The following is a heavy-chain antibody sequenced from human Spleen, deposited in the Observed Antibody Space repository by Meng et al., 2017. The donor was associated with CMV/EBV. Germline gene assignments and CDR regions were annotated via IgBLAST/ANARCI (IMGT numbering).Heavy chain of an antibody. D-gene: IGHD6-19*01. J-gene: IGHJ4*02. CDR3: ARIPYPPYSSGWYGAYFDY. CDR2: INPNSGGT. CDR1: GYTFTSYD. V-gene: IGHV1-2*02. Sequence: ASVKVSCKASGYTFTSYDINWVRQAPGQGLEWMGWINPNSGGTNYAQKFQGRVTMTRDTSISTAYMELSRLRSDDTAVYYCARIPYPPYSSGWYGAYFDYWGQGTLVTVSS.